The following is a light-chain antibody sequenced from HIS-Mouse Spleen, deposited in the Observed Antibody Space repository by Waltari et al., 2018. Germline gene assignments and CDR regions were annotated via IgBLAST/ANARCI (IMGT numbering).Light chain of an antibody. Sequence: QSALTQPRSVSGSPGQSVTISCTGTSRDVGCYNSVSWYQPHPGKAPKLMIYDVSKRPSGVPDRFSGSKSGNTASLTISGLQAEDEADYYCCSYAGSKGWVFGGGTKLTVL. CDR3: CSYAGSKGWV. CDR2: DVS. J-gene: IGLJ3*02. V-gene: IGLV2-11*01. CDR1: SRDVGCYNS.